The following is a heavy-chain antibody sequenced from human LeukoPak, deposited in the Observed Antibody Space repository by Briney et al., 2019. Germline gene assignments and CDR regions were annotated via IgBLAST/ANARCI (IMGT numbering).Heavy chain of an antibody. CDR1: GFTFSSYW. CDR3: TRSTGNYYDSSAYYDY. Sequence: PGGSLRLSCAASGFTFSSYWMHWVRQTPGKGLVWVSRINSDESGTSYADSVKGRFTISRDNAKNTLYLQMNSLRADDTAVYYCTRSTGNYYDSSAYYDYWGQGTLVTVSS. CDR2: INSDESGT. V-gene: IGHV3-74*01. D-gene: IGHD3-22*01. J-gene: IGHJ4*02.